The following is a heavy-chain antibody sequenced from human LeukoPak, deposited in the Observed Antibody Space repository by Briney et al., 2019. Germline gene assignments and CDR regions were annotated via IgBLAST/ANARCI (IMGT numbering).Heavy chain of an antibody. Sequence: GASVKVSCKTSGYTFNAYYIHWVRQAPGQGLEWMGGIIPIFGTANYAQKFQGRVTITTDESTSTAYMELSSLRSEDTAVYYCRYYDSSGYYYEDYWGQGTLVTVSS. CDR1: GYTFNAYY. J-gene: IGHJ4*02. CDR3: RYYDSSGYYYEDY. V-gene: IGHV1-69*05. D-gene: IGHD3-22*01. CDR2: IIPIFGTA.